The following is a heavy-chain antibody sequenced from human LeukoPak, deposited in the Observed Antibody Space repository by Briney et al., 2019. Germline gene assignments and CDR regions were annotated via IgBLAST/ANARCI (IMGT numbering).Heavy chain of an antibody. J-gene: IGHJ4*02. CDR2: INPNSGGT. V-gene: IGHV1-2*02. D-gene: IGHD3-9*01. CDR1: GYTFTGYY. CDR3: ARVGSITISKGYFDY. Sequence: ASVKVSCMASGYTFTGYYMHWVRQAPGQGLEWMGWINPNSGGTNYAQKFQGRVTMTRDTSISTAYMELSRLRSDDTAVYYCARVGSITISKGYFDYWGQGTLVTVSS.